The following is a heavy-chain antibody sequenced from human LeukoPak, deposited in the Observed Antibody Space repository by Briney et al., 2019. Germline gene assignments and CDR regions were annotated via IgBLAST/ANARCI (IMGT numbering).Heavy chain of an antibody. Sequence: PGGSLRLSCAASGFTFSNYWMSWVRQAPGKGLEWVSAISGSGGSTYYADSVKGRFTISRDNSKNTLYLQMNSLRAEDTAVYYCAKVIGCSSTSCYRSPYYYYGMDVWGQGTTVTVSS. D-gene: IGHD2-2*01. CDR1: GFTFSNYW. CDR3: AKVIGCSSTSCYRSPYYYYGMDV. V-gene: IGHV3-23*01. CDR2: ISGSGGST. J-gene: IGHJ6*02.